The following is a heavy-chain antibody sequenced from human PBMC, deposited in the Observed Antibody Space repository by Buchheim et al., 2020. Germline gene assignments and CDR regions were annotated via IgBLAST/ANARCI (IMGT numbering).Heavy chain of an antibody. CDR2: IIPSFGSP. V-gene: IGHV1-69*06. Sequence: QVQLVQSGAEVKKPGSSVKVSCMTSGDIFSTYDGVSWVRQAPGQGLEWMGGIIPSFGSPSYAQKFHGRVTITAAKSTSTVDLELTSLRSEDTAVYFCARDGTSRRFFYYAMDVWGQGT. CDR3: ARDGTSRRFFYYAMDV. J-gene: IGHJ6*02. CDR1: GDIFSTYD.